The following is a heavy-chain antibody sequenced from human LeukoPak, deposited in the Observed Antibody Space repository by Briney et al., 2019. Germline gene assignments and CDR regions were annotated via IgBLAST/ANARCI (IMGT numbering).Heavy chain of an antibody. V-gene: IGHV3-23*01. Sequence: GGSLRLSCAASGFTFSSYAMSWVRQAPGKGLEWVSATSGSGGSTYYADSVQGRFTISRDNSKNTLFLQMISLRDEDTAVYYCAKHGYCSGTNCFFDYWGQGTLVTVSS. CDR3: AKHGYCSGTNCFFDY. J-gene: IGHJ4*02. D-gene: IGHD2-2*03. CDR2: TSGSGGST. CDR1: GFTFSSYA.